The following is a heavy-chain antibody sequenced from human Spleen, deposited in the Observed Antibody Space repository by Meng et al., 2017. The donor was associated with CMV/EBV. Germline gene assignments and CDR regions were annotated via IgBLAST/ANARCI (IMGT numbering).Heavy chain of an antibody. CDR1: GFNFTAYN. CDR3: ASAVY. J-gene: IGHJ4*02. CDR2: ISSTGDYT. V-gene: IGHV3-21*01. Sequence: GESLKISCAASGFNFTAYNMNWVRQAAGQRLEWIASISSTGDYTHYADSVRGRFSISRDNAKNSLYLQMNSLRAEDTAVYYCASAVYWGQGTLVTVSS.